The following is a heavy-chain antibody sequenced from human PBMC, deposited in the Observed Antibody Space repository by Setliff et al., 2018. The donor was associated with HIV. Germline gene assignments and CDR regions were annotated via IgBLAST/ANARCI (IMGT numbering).Heavy chain of an antibody. J-gene: IGHJ4*02. CDR3: ARDRDSYGFSYFFDY. CDR1: GFPFSDYW. CDR2: IDNDVTTT. V-gene: IGHV3-74*01. D-gene: IGHD5-18*01. Sequence: PGGSLRLSCAASGFPFSDYWMHWVRQAPGKGLVWVSHIDNDVTTTNYADSVKGRFTISRDNAKNSLFLQMNSLRADDTAVYYCARDRDSYGFSYFFDYWGQGTLVTVSS.